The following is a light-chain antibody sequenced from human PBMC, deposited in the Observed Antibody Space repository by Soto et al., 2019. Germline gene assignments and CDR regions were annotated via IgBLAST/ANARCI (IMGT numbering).Light chain of an antibody. CDR1: GSDVGNYKY. V-gene: IGLV2-14*01. J-gene: IGLJ1*01. Sequence: QSALTQPASVSGSPGQSITISCTGTGSDVGNYKYVSWYQQHPGKAPKLMIYEVSNRPSGVSNRFSGSKSGNTASLTISGLQAEDETDYYCFSYTSSGNYVFGTRTKVTV. CDR3: FSYTSSGNYV. CDR2: EVS.